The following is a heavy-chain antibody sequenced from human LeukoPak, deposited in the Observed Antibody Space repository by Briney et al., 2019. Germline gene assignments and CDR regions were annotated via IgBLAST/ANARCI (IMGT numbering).Heavy chain of an antibody. CDR3: ARGGGYSYGYLYYFDY. D-gene: IGHD5-18*01. Sequence: GASVKVSCKASGGTFSSYAISWVRQAPGQGLEWMGGIIPIFGTANYAQKFQGRVTITADESTSTAYMELSSLRSEDTAVYYCARGGGYSYGYLYYFDYWGQGTLVTVSS. J-gene: IGHJ4*02. V-gene: IGHV1-69*13. CDR1: GGTFSSYA. CDR2: IIPIFGTA.